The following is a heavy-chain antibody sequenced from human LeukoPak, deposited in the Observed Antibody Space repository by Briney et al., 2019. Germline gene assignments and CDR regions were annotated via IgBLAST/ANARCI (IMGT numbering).Heavy chain of an antibody. Sequence: SETLSLTCAVYGGSFSGYYWSWIRQPPGKGLEWIGEINHSGSTNYNPSLKSRVTISVDTPKNQFSLKLSSVTAADTAVYYCARGLYSSSPVDYWGQGTLVTVSS. V-gene: IGHV4-34*01. CDR1: GGSFSGYY. CDR3: ARGLYSSSPVDY. J-gene: IGHJ4*02. CDR2: INHSGST. D-gene: IGHD6-6*01.